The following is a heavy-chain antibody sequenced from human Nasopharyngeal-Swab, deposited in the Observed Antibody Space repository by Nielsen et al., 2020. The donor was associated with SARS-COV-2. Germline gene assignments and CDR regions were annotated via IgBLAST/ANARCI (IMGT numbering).Heavy chain of an antibody. CDR2: IYYRGSP. CDR3: ARRVARAPRHEGDYYYGMDV. V-gene: IGHV4-39*01. Sequence: WIRPPPGTGLEWIGRIYYRGSPSYNPSLKSRVTISVDTSKNQFSLKLSSVTAADTAVYYYARRVARAPRHEGDYYYGMDVWGQGTTITVSS. J-gene: IGHJ6*02. D-gene: IGHD3-16*01.